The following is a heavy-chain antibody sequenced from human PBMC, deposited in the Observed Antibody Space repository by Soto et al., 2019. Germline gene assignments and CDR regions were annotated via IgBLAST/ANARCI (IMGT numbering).Heavy chain of an antibody. D-gene: IGHD1-26*01. CDR3: ARDLRVGATHDALDI. V-gene: IGHV3-30-3*01. CDR1: GFTLSGYN. CDR2: VTPDGNK. J-gene: IGHJ3*02. Sequence: QVQVVESGGGVVQPGGSLRLSCAASGFTLSGYNMHWVRQAPGKGLEWVAVVTPDGNKYYADSVRGRFTISRDDSTNTLHLEMNSLRAEDTALYYCARDLRVGATHDALDILGQGTMVTVSS.